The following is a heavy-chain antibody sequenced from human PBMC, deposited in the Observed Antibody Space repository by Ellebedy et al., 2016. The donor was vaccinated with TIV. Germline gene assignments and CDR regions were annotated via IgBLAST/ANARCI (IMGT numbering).Heavy chain of an antibody. CDR3: AKDPRYDILTGHYFYYGMDV. V-gene: IGHV3-23*01. CDR2: ISGSGGST. CDR1: GFTFSSYA. Sequence: GGSLRLSXAASGFTFSSYAMSWVRQAPGKGLEWVSAISGSGGSTYYADSVKGRFTISRDNSKNTLYLQMNSLRSEDSAVYYCAKDPRYDILTGHYFYYGMDVWGQGTTVTVSS. J-gene: IGHJ6*02. D-gene: IGHD3-9*01.